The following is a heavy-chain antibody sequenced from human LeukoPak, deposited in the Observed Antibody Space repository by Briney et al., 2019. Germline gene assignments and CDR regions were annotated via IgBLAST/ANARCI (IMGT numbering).Heavy chain of an antibody. CDR3: AREVRGVIIY. J-gene: IGHJ4*02. Sequence: PSETLSLTCIVSGGSISSTSYYWSWIRQPPGKGLEWIGYIYYSGSTNYNPSLKSRVTISVDTSKNQFSLKLSSVTAADTAVYYCAREVRGVIIYWGQGTLVTVSS. D-gene: IGHD3-10*01. CDR1: GGSISSTSYY. CDR2: IYYSGST. V-gene: IGHV4-61*01.